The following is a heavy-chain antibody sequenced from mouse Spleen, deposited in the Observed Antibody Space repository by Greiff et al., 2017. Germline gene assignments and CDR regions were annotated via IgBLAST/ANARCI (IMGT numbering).Heavy chain of an antibody. J-gene: IGHJ1*01. CDR3: ARTGDWYFDV. V-gene: IGHV1-9*01. CDR1: GYTFSSYW. CDR2: ILPGSGST. D-gene: IGHD1-1*02. Sequence: VKLQESGAELMKPGASVKISCKATGYTFSSYWIEWVKQRPGQGLEWIGVILPGSGSTNYNEKFKGKATFTADTSSNTACMQLGSLTSEDSAVSYCARTGDWYFDVWGAGTTVTVSS.